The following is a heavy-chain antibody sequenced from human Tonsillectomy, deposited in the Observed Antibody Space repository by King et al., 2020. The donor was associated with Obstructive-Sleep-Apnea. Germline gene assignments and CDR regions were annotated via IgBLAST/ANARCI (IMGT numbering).Heavy chain of an antibody. CDR1: GFTFSSYW. J-gene: IGHJ4*02. CDR2: INQDGSEK. Sequence: VQLVESGGGLVQPGGSLRLSCAASGFTFSSYWISWVRQAPGKGLEWVASINQDGSEKFHVASVKGRFTISRDNAKNSVFLQLNSLRSDDTAVYYCAGELARYFDPPFDYWGQGTLVTVSS. CDR3: AGELARYFDPPFDY. D-gene: IGHD3-9*01. V-gene: IGHV3-7*03.